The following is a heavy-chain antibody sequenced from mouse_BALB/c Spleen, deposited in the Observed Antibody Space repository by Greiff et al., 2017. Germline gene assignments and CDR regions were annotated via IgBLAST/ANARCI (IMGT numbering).Heavy chain of an antibody. CDR1: GYTFTSYW. Sequence: VQLQQSGTVLARPGASVKMSCKASGYTFTSYWMHWVKQRPGQGLEWIGAIYPGNSDTSYNQKFKGKAKLTAVTSTSTAYMELSSLTNEDSAVYYCTRGGQVITTATFYYAMDYWGQGTSVTVSS. V-gene: IGHV1-5*01. CDR2: IYPGNSDT. J-gene: IGHJ4*01. CDR3: TRGGQVITTATFYYAMDY. D-gene: IGHD1-2*01.